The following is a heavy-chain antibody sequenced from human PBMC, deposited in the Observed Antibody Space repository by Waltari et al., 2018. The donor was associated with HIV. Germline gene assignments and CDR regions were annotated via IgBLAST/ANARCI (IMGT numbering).Heavy chain of an antibody. CDR2: IYTSGST. Sequence: QVQLQESGPGLVKPSQTLSLTCTVSGGSISSGSYHWRWLRQPAGKGLEWIGRIYTSGSTNYNPSLKSRVTISVDTSKNQFSLKLSSVTAADTAVYYCARGLEGVNWNYRNWFDPWGQGTLVTVSS. CDR1: GGSISSGSYH. V-gene: IGHV4-61*02. D-gene: IGHD1-7*01. CDR3: ARGLEGVNWNYRNWFDP. J-gene: IGHJ5*02.